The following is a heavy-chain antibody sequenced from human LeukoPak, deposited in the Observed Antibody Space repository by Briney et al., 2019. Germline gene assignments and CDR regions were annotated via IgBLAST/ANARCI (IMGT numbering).Heavy chain of an antibody. CDR1: GFTFSAYR. CDR2: IGSSSSPI. J-gene: IGHJ4*02. CDR3: ARDQAYSFDY. D-gene: IGHD4-11*01. Sequence: HTGGTLRLSCAATGFTFSAYRMSWVRQASGKGLEWVSYIGSSSSPIYYADSVKGRFTISRDNAKNSLYLQMDSLRAEDTAVYYCARDQAYSFDYWGQGTLVTVSS. V-gene: IGHV3-48*01.